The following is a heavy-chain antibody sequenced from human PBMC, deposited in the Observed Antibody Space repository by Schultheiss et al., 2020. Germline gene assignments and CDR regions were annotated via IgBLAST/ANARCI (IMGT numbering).Heavy chain of an antibody. CDR3: ARERDGYNPWYFDL. CDR2: IIPIFGTA. Sequence: SVTVSCKASGGTFSSYAISWVRQAPGQGLEWMGGIIPIFGTANYAQKFQGRVTITADESTSTAYMELSSLRSEDTAVYYCARERDGYNPWYFDLWGRGTLVTVSS. D-gene: IGHD5-24*01. CDR1: GGTFSSYA. V-gene: IGHV1-69*01. J-gene: IGHJ2*01.